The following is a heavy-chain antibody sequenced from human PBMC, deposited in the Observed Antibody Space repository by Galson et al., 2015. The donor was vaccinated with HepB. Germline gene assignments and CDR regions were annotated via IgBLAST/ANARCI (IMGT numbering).Heavy chain of an antibody. J-gene: IGHJ4*02. CDR1: GFTFTSSA. V-gene: IGHV1-58*01. D-gene: IGHD3-9*01. CDR2: IVVGSGNT. Sequence: SVKVSCKASGFTFTSSAVQWVRQARGQRLEWIGWIVVGSGNTNYAQKFQERVTITRDMSTSTAYMELSSLRSEDTAVYYCARGFSGEPNLQYFFYWGQGTLITVSS. CDR3: ARGFSGEPNLQYFFY.